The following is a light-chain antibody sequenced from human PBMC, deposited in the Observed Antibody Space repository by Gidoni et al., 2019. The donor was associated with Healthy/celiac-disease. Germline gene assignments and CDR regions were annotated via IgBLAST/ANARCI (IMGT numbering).Light chain of an antibody. J-gene: IGKJ5*01. CDR3: QQSYSTPIT. Sequence: DVKMTQSPSSLSASVGDKVTITCRASQSISSDLNWYQQKPGEDPQLLIYAASSLQSRVPSRFSGSGSGTDFTLTIRSLQPEAFATYYCQQSYSTPITFXQXTRVEIK. CDR1: QSISSD. V-gene: IGKV1-39*01. CDR2: AAS.